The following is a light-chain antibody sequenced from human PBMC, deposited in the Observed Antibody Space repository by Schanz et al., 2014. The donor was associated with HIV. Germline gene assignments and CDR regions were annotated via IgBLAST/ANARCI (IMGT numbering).Light chain of an antibody. V-gene: IGLV2-8*01. J-gene: IGLJ1*01. CDR1: SSDVGDYNY. CDR2: EVS. CDR3: CSYTTTSTYV. Sequence: QSALTQPPFASGSPGQSVTISCTGTSSDVGDYNYVSWYQQHPGKAPKIMIFEVSKRPSGVPDRFSGSKSGNTASLTVSGLQAEDEADYYCCSYTTTSTYVFGAGTKLTVL.